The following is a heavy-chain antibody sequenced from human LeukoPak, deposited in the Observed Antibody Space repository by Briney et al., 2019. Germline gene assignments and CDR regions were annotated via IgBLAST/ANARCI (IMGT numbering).Heavy chain of an antibody. CDR2: IHPRSGDT. D-gene: IGHD3-10*01. CDR3: ARDGEFGTGSYYRGCFDY. Sequence: ASVTVSCKASGYSFTPFYIHWVRQAPGQGLEWMGWIHPRSGDTNYEYKFKGRVTMTRDTSSSTAYMDLDSLGSDDTAVYYCARDGEFGTGSYYRGCFDYWGQGNLVTVSS. CDR1: GYSFTPFY. J-gene: IGHJ4*02. V-gene: IGHV1-2*02.